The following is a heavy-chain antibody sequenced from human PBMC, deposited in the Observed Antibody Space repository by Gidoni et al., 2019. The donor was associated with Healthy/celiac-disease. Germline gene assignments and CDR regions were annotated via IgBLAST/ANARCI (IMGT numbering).Heavy chain of an antibody. D-gene: IGHD7-27*01. J-gene: IGHJ4*02. CDR3: AKVWGSRGSYYDY. V-gene: IGHV3-30*02. Sequence: YADSVKGRFTISRDNSKNTLYLQMNSLRAEDTAVYYCAKVWGSRGSYYDYWGQGTLVTVSS.